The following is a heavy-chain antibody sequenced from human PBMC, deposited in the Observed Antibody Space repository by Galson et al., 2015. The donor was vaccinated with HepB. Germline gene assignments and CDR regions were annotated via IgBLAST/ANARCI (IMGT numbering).Heavy chain of an antibody. CDR2: INQDGSEN. J-gene: IGHJ4*02. Sequence: SLRLSCAASGFTFNNFWMSWVRRAPGKGLEWVAIINQDGSENFYVASVKGRFIISRDNTHNSLFLQMSSLRVEDTAVYYCARGSGFILDFWAQGTLVTVSS. V-gene: IGHV3-7*03. D-gene: IGHD5-12*01. CDR3: ARGSGFILDF. CDR1: GFTFNNFW.